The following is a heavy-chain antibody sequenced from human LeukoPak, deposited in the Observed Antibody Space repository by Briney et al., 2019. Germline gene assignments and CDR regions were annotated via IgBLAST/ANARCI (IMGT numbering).Heavy chain of an antibody. V-gene: IGHV1-69*13. CDR3: ASAKQWLGPGGDY. J-gene: IGHJ4*02. D-gene: IGHD6-19*01. CDR1: GGTFSSYA. CDR2: IIPIFGTA. Sequence: ASVKVPCKASGGTFSSYAISWVRQAPGQGLEWMGGIIPIFGTANYAQKFQGRVTITADESTSTAYMELSSLRSEDTAVYYCASAKQWLGPGGDYWGQGTLVTVSS.